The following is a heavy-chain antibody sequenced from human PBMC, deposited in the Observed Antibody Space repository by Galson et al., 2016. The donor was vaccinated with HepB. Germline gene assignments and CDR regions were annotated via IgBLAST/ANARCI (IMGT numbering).Heavy chain of an antibody. V-gene: IGHV4-59*08. CDR3: ARRGYLYGSGSRNSWFAP. D-gene: IGHD3-10*01. CDR2: IYYSGST. J-gene: IGHJ5*02. Sequence: VRQPPGKGLEWIGYIYYSGSTNYNPSLKSRVTISVDTSKNQFSLKLTSVTAADTAVYYCARRGYLYGSGSRNSWFAPWGQGTLVTVSS.